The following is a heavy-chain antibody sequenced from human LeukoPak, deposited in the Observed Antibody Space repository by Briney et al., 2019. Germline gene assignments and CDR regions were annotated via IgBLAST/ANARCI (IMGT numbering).Heavy chain of an antibody. J-gene: IGHJ4*02. D-gene: IGHD3-16*02. CDR2: INPNSGNT. CDR1: GYTFNSYG. Sequence: ASVKVSCKASGYTFNSYGISWVRQAPGQGLEWMGWINPNSGNTGYAQKFQGRVTITRNTSISTAYMELGSLRSEDTAVYYCARVKGEDYVWGSYRWFDCWGQGTLVTVSS. CDR3: ARVKGEDYVWGSYRWFDC. V-gene: IGHV1-8*03.